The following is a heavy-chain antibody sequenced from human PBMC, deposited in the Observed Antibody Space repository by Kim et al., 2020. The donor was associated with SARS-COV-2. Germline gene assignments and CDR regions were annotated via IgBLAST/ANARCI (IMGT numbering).Heavy chain of an antibody. CDR3: ARITGYTSGWYYFDY. V-gene: IGHV3-11*03. J-gene: IGHJ4*02. D-gene: IGHD6-19*01. Sequence: DSVKSRFTSSRDNAKNSRYLQMNSLRAEDTAVYYCARITGYTSGWYYFDYWGQGTLVTVSS.